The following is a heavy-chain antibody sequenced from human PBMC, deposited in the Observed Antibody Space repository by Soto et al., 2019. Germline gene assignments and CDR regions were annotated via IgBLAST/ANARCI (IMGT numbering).Heavy chain of an antibody. J-gene: IGHJ4*02. V-gene: IGHV3-11*01. Sequence: GGSLRLSCAASGFTFNDFYMSWIRQAPGKGLEWLAYIDGGASNIYITDSVKGRFTISRDNAKNSLYLQMNSLRAEDTAVYFCARDSSRKRFFDYWGQGTLVTVSS. CDR3: ARDSSRKRFFDY. CDR1: GFTFNDFY. CDR2: IDGGASNI.